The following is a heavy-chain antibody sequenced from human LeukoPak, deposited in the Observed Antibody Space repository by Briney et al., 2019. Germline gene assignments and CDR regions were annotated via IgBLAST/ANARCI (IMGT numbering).Heavy chain of an antibody. J-gene: IGHJ5*02. CDR1: GGTFSSYA. CDR2: IIPIVGTA. Sequence: GASVKVSCKASGGTFSSYAISWVRQAPGQGLEWMGGIIPIVGTANYAQKFQGRGTITADESTRTAYMELSSMRSEDTAVYYCASASSSYDWFDPWGQGTLVTVSS. V-gene: IGHV1-69*13. D-gene: IGHD6-13*01. CDR3: ASASSSYDWFDP.